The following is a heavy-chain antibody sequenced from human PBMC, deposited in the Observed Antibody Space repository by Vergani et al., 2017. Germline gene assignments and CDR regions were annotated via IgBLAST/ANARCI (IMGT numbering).Heavy chain of an antibody. V-gene: IGHV3-48*01. D-gene: IGHD3-10*01. CDR2: ISSSSSTI. Sequence: EVQLVESGGGLVQPGGSLRLSCAASGFTFSSYCMNWVRQAPGKGLEWVSYISSSSSTIYYADSVKGRFTISRDNAKNSLYLQMNSLRAEDTAVYYCARDAMVRGIPRYYYGMDVWGQGTTVTVSS. CDR1: GFTFSSYC. CDR3: ARDAMVRGIPRYYYGMDV. J-gene: IGHJ6*02.